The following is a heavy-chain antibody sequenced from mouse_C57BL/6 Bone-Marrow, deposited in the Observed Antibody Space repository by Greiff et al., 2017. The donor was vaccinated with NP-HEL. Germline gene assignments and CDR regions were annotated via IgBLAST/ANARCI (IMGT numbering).Heavy chain of an antibody. Sequence: VQLQQSGAELVRPGASVKLSCTASGFNIKDDYMHWVKQRPEQGLEWIGWIDPENGDTESASKFQGKATITAETASNTAYLQLSSLTSEDTAVYYCTIPIYYYGSSYGEYWGQGTTLTVSS. CDR1: GFNIKDDY. CDR2: IDPENGDT. CDR3: TIPIYYYGSSYGEY. J-gene: IGHJ2*01. D-gene: IGHD1-1*01. V-gene: IGHV14-4*01.